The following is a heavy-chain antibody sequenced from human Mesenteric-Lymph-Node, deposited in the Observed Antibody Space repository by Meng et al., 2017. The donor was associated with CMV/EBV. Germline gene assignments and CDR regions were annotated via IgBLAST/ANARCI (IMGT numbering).Heavy chain of an antibody. CDR2: MNPDSGTT. D-gene: IGHD4-11*01. Sequence: ASVKVSCKASGYTFTSYDINWFRQATGQGLEWMGWMNPDSGTTGYAQRFQGRVTITRDTSISTAYMELRSLRFEDTAVYYCARDSNYVWFDPWGQGTLVTVSS. J-gene: IGHJ5*02. V-gene: IGHV1-8*01. CDR1: GYTFTSYD. CDR3: ARDSNYVWFDP.